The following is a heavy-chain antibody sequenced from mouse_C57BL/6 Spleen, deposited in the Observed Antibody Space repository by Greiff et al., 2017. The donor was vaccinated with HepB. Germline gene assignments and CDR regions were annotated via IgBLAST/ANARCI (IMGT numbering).Heavy chain of an antibody. J-gene: IGHJ2*01. CDR1: GYSITSDY. CDR3: ARSGWDGHLDY. V-gene: IGHV3-8*01. D-gene: IGHD4-1*01. Sequence: VHVKQSGPGLAKPSQTLSLTCSVTGYSITSDYWNWIRKFPRNKLEYMGYISYSGSTYYNPSLKSRISITRDTSKNQYYLQLNSVTTEDTTTYYCARSGWDGHLDYWGQGTTLTVSS. CDR2: ISYSGST.